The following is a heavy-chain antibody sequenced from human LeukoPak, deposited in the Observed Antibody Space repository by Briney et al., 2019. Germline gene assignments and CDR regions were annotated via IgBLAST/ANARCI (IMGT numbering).Heavy chain of an antibody. Sequence: ASVKVSCKASGYTFTGYYMHWVRQAPGQGLEWMGRINPNSGGTNYAQKFQGRVTMTRDTSIGTAYMELSRLRSDDTAVYYCARGSPRYYYDSSGDAFDIWGQGTMVTVSS. CDR3: ARGSPRYYYDSSGDAFDI. V-gene: IGHV1-2*06. J-gene: IGHJ3*02. D-gene: IGHD3-22*01. CDR2: INPNSGGT. CDR1: GYTFTGYY.